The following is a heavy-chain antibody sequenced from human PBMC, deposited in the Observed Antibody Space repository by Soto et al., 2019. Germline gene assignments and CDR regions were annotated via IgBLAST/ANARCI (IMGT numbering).Heavy chain of an antibody. V-gene: IGHV3-23*01. D-gene: IGHD3-10*01. CDR2: ISGSGGST. Sequence: EVQLLESGGGLVQPGGSLRLSCADSAFTFSRYAMSWVRHAPGKGLEWVSAISGSGGSTYYADSVKGRFTISRDNSKNTLYLQMNSLRAEDTAVYYCAKGYMLYGSGSYYDYYYYYDMDVWGQGTTVTVSS. J-gene: IGHJ6*02. CDR1: AFTFSRYA. CDR3: AKGYMLYGSGSYYDYYYYYDMDV.